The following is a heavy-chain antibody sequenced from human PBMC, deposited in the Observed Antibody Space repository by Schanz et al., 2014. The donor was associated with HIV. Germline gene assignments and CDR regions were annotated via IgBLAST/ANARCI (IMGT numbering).Heavy chain of an antibody. V-gene: IGHV3-30*03. D-gene: IGHD3-16*01. J-gene: IGHJ6*02. CDR2: ISYNGSKK. CDR3: ARMEQLIIGYYYGMDV. Sequence: VELVESGGGVVQPGRSLRLSCAASGFTFSSYGLHWVRPAPGKGREWGAIISYNGSKKYYADSVKGRFTISRDKSKNTVYLQMNSLRPEDTAVYYCARMEQLIIGYYYGMDVWGQGTTVTVSS. CDR1: GFTFSSYG.